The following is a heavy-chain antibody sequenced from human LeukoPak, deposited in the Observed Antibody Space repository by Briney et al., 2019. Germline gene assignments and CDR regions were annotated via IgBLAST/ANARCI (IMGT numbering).Heavy chain of an antibody. J-gene: IGHJ4*02. V-gene: IGHV1-2*02. D-gene: IGHD3-22*01. CDR1: GYTSTDYY. CDR3: ARAYYYDGSGFYYH. Sequence: ASVKVSRKTSGYTSTDYYVHWMRQAPGHGLEWMGWVNPTSGVPNYGQKFLGRVSMTRDTSISTAYMEVTSLRSDDTAVYYCARAYYYDGSGFYYHWGQGTLVTVSS. CDR2: VNPTSGVP.